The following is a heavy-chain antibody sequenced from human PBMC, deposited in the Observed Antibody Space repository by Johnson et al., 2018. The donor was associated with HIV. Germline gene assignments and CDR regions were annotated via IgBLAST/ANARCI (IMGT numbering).Heavy chain of an antibody. J-gene: IGHJ3*02. D-gene: IGHD3-22*01. V-gene: IGHV3-30*03. Sequence: QVQLVESGGGVVQPGTSLRLSCAASGFTFSRCGMHWVRQAPGKGLEWAAVISNDGSNQYYADSVKGRFTISRDNSQNTLSLQMNSLRPDDTAVYYCARGYYYDSSGSDDAFDIWGQGTIVTVSS. CDR2: ISNDGSNQ. CDR3: ARGYYYDSSGSDDAFDI. CDR1: GFTFSRCG.